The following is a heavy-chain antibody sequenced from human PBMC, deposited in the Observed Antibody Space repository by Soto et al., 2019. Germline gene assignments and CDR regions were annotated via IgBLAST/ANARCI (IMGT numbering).Heavy chain of an antibody. V-gene: IGHV3-11*04. Sequence: PGGSLRLSCAASGFTFCDYYMSWIRQAPGKGLEWVSYISDSSSTIHYADSVKGRFTISRDNAKNSLYLQMNSLRAEDTAVYYCARDDYPYYDDSSGYHFDYWGQGALVTVSS. CDR2: ISDSSSTI. D-gene: IGHD3-22*01. CDR1: GFTFCDYY. J-gene: IGHJ4*02. CDR3: ARDDYPYYDDSSGYHFDY.